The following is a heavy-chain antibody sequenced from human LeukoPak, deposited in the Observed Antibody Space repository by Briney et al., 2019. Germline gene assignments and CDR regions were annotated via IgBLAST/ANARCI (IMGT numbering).Heavy chain of an antibody. J-gene: IGHJ4*02. CDR3: ARDMAAASVNFGY. CDR1: GGTFSSFA. Sequence: GASVKVSCKASGGTFSSFAISWVRQAPGQGLEWMGWISAYNGNTNYAQKLQGRVTMTTDTSTSTAYMELRSLRSDDTAVYYCARDMAAASVNFGYWGQGTLVTVSS. CDR2: ISAYNGNT. D-gene: IGHD6-13*01. V-gene: IGHV1-18*01.